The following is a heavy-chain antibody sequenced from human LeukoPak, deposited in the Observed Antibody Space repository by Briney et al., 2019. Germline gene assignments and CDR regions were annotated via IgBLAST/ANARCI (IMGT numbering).Heavy chain of an antibody. CDR1: GGSFSGYY. J-gene: IGHJ5*02. D-gene: IGHD1-14*01. V-gene: IGHV4-34*01. CDR3: ARAAPRKGNWFDP. CDR2: INHSGST. Sequence: SETLSLTCAVYGGSFSGYYWSWIRQPPGKGLEWIGEINHSGSTNYNPSLKSRVTISVDTSKNQFSLKLSSVTAADTAVYYCARAAPRKGNWFDPWGQGTLVTVSS.